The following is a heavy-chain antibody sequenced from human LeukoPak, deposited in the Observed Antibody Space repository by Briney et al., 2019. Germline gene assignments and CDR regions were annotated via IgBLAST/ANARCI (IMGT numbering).Heavy chain of an antibody. J-gene: IGHJ3*02. CDR1: GGSISSYY. CDR3: ARDLTIFGTGAFDI. CDR2: IYYSGST. D-gene: IGHD3-3*01. Sequence: SETLSLTCTVSGGSISSYYWSWIRQPPGKGLEWIGYIYYSGSTNYNPSLKSRVTISVDTSKNQFSLKLSSVTAADTAVYYCARDLTIFGTGAFDIWGQGTMVTVS. V-gene: IGHV4-59*01.